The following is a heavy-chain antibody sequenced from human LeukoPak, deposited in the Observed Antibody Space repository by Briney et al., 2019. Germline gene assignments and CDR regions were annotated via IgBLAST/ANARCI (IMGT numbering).Heavy chain of an antibody. CDR1: GGSISSGGYY. J-gene: IGHJ6*02. V-gene: IGHV4-31*03. Sequence: SQTLSLTCTVSGGSISSGGYYWSWIRQHPGKGLEWTGYIYYSGSTYYNPSLKSRITISVDKSKNEFSLKLSSVTAADTAVYYCARQLVGYCSSTSCHTYYYYYGMDVWGQGTTVTVSS. D-gene: IGHD2-2*02. CDR2: IYYSGST. CDR3: ARQLVGYCSSTSCHTYYYYYGMDV.